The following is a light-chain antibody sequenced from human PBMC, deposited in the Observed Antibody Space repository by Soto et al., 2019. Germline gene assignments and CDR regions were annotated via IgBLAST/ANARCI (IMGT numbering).Light chain of an antibody. V-gene: IGKV3-15*01. CDR2: GAS. Sequence: VLTQSPATLSLFPGERATLSCRASQSVATNLAWYQQRPGQAPRLLIYGASTRATGIPARFSGSGSGTEFTLTISRMEPEDFAVYYCQQYGSSGTFGQGTKVDIK. CDR3: QQYGSSGT. J-gene: IGKJ1*01. CDR1: QSVATN.